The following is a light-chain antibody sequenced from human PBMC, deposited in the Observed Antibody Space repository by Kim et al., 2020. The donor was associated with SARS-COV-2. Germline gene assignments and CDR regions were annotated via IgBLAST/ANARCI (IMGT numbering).Light chain of an antibody. Sequence: PGQTTGNTWVANNIETKSVHWYQQRTGQAPQLIMYYDSDRPSGIPERFSGSNSGNTATLTISRVEAGDEADYYCQVWGSNCECWVFGGGTQLTVL. V-gene: IGLV3-21*04. CDR1: NIETKS. CDR3: QVWGSNCECWV. J-gene: IGLJ3*02. CDR2: YDS.